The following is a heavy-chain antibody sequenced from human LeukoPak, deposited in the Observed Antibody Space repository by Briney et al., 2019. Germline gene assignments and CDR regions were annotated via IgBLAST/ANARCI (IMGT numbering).Heavy chain of an antibody. Sequence: GGSLRLSCAASGFNFANHAMSWVRQTAGKGLEWVSAISGGGDITYYADSVKGRFTISRDNSKDTLFLQMHSLRPGDTAVYYCVREDTPATADYWGQGTLVTISS. CDR1: GFNFANHA. CDR2: ISGGGDIT. CDR3: VREDTPATADY. V-gene: IGHV3-23*01. J-gene: IGHJ4*02. D-gene: IGHD2-15*01.